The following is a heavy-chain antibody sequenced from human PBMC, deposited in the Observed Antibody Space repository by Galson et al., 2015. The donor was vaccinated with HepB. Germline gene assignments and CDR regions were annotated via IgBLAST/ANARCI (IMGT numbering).Heavy chain of an antibody. CDR3: ARDLRRWDGDPFDL. CDR2: ISYDGSNK. Sequence: SLRLSCAASGFTSSSYAMHWVRQAPGTGLEWLAVISYDGSNKYYADSVKGRFTISRDNSKKPLYLQMNSLKAEDTAVYFCARDLRRWDGDPFDLWGLGTMVTVFS. D-gene: IGHD5-24*01. CDR1: GFTSSSYA. J-gene: IGHJ3*01. V-gene: IGHV3-30*04.